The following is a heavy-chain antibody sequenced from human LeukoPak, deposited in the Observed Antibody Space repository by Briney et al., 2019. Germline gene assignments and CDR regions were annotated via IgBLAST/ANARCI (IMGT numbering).Heavy chain of an antibody. D-gene: IGHD3-10*01. J-gene: IGHJ4*02. CDR2: IYYTGNT. Sequence: SETLSLTCTVSGDSVSSSSYYWSWIRQPPGKGLEWIGYIYYTGNTNYNPSLKSRVTISMDTSKNQFSLKLSSVTAADTAVYYCARDFYGSGSPTPGYWGQGTLVTVSS. CDR3: ARDFYGSGSPTPGY. CDR1: GDSVSSSSYY. V-gene: IGHV4-61*01.